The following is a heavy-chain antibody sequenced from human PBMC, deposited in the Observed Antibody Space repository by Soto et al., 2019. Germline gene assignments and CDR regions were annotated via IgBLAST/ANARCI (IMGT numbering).Heavy chain of an antibody. Sequence: GGSLRLSCAASGFTFSKYAMHLVRQARGTGLEWVAVISNDGSNPYYADSVRGRFTISRDNSKSTLYLQMNSLREEDTAVYYCARTGYDRSGYFVEYYFDYWGQGTLVTVSS. J-gene: IGHJ4*02. CDR2: ISNDGSNP. V-gene: IGHV3-30-3*01. CDR3: ARTGYDRSGYFVEYYFDY. CDR1: GFTFSKYA. D-gene: IGHD3-22*01.